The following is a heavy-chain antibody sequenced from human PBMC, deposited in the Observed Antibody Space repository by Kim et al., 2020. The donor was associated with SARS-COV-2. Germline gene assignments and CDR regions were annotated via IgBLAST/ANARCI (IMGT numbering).Heavy chain of an antibody. V-gene: IGHV3-21*01. CDR2: ISSSSSYI. CDR1: GFTFSSYS. Sequence: GGSLRLSCAASGFTFSSYSMNWVRQAPGKGLEWVSSISSSSSYIYYADSVKGRLTISRDNAKNSLYLQMNSLRAEDKAVYYCASDRCGGDCYDYWCQGTLVTVSS. D-gene: IGHD2-21*01. J-gene: IGHJ4*02. CDR3: ASDRCGGDCYDY.